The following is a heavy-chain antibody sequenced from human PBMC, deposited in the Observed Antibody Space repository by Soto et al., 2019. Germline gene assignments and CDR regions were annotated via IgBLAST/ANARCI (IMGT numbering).Heavy chain of an antibody. CDR2: IWYDGSNK. D-gene: IGHD3-16*02. CDR1: GFTFSSYG. CDR3: ARDHSDLIGRDDYIWGSYRPDYYFDY. J-gene: IGHJ4*02. V-gene: IGHV3-33*01. Sequence: GGSLRLSCAASGFTFSSYGMHWVRQAPGKGLEWVAVIWYDGSNKYYADSVKGRFTISRDNSKNTLYLQMNSLRAEDTAVYYCARDHSDLIGRDDYIWGSYRPDYYFDYWGQGTLVTVSS.